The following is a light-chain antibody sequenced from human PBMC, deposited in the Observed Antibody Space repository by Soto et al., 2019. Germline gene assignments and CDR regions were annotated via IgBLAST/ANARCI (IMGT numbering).Light chain of an antibody. CDR2: DAS. J-gene: IGKJ5*01. CDR1: QSVSSY. V-gene: IGKV3-15*01. CDR3: QQYNSWPPIT. Sequence: EILVTQSPSTLSLSPGERATLSCRASQSVSSYLAWYQQKPGQAPRLLIYDASTRATGIPDRFSGGGSGTEFTLTISSLQSEDFVVYYCQQYNSWPPITFGQGTRLEIK.